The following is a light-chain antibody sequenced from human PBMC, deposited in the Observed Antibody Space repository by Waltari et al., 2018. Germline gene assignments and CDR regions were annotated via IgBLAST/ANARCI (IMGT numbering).Light chain of an antibody. J-gene: IGKJ1*01. V-gene: IGKV1-5*03. Sequence: DIKMTQSPSTLSASVGDRVTITCRASQSVSSWLAWYQQRPGKAPNLLIYKASTLESGVPSRFSGGGSGTEFTLTISSLQPDDFATYYCQQYNTYAPWTFGQGTKVEIK. CDR3: QQYNTYAPWT. CDR1: QSVSSW. CDR2: KAS.